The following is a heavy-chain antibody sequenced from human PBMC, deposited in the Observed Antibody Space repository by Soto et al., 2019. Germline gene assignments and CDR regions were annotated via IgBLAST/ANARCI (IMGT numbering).Heavy chain of an antibody. J-gene: IGHJ4*02. CDR3: AREGDGYNGGPFDY. V-gene: IGHV4-30-4*08. D-gene: IGHD5-12*01. CDR1: GGSISSSSYY. Sequence: PSETLSLTCTVSGGSISSSSYYWGWIRQPPGKGLEWIGYIYYSGSTYYNPSLKSRVTISVDTSKNQFSLKLSSVTAADTAVYYCAREGDGYNGGPFDYWGQGTLVTVSS. CDR2: IYYSGST.